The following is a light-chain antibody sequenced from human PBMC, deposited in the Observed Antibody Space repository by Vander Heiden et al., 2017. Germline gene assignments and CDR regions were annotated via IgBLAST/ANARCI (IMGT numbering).Light chain of an antibody. J-gene: IGLJ2*01. CDR3: QAWDRNIAV. CDR1: KLGEEY. V-gene: IGLV3-1*01. CDR2: ENR. Sequence: SYELTQPPPLVVSPGQTAIVTCSGHKLGEEYVCWYRQKPGRSPEVILYENRKRPSGIPERFSGYNWGNTATLTIIGTQAMDEADYYCQAWDRNIAVFGGGTKLAVL.